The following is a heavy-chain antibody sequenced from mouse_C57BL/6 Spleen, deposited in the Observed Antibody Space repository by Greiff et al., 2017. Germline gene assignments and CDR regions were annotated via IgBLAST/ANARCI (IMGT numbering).Heavy chain of an antibody. CDR3: ARSDYSTLFAY. V-gene: IGHV1-80*01. Sequence: VKLQQSGAELVKPGASVKISCKASGYAFSSYWMNWVKQRPGKGLEWIGQIYPGDGDTNYNGKFKGKATLTADKSSSTAYMQLSSLTSEDSAVYFCARSDYSTLFAYWGQGTLVTVSA. D-gene: IGHD2-5*01. CDR1: GYAFSSYW. CDR2: IYPGDGDT. J-gene: IGHJ3*01.